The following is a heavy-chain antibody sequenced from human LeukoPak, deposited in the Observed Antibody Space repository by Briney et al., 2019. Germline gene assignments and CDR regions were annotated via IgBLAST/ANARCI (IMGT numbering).Heavy chain of an antibody. CDR3: ARGLGGIFGVVIIASPFFDY. Sequence: SGGSLRLSCAASGFTFSSYAMSWVRQAPGKGLEWVAAISGSGGKTYYADSVKGRFTISRDNSKNTLYLQMNTLRAEDTAVYSCARGLGGIFGVVIIASPFFDYWGQGTPVTVSS. V-gene: IGHV3-23*01. D-gene: IGHD3-3*01. CDR2: ISGSGGKT. J-gene: IGHJ4*02. CDR1: GFTFSSYA.